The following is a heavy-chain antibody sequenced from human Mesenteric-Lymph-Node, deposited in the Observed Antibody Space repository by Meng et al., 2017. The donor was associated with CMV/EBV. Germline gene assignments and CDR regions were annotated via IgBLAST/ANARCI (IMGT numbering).Heavy chain of an antibody. J-gene: IGHJ5*02. CDR2: IIPIFGTA. CDR1: GGTVSRYA. Sequence: KASGGTVSRYAIGWVRQAPGQGLEWMGGIIPIFGTANYAQKFQGRVTITTDESTSTAYMELSSLRSEDTAVYYCALFGVVIPNWFDPWGQGTLVTVSS. V-gene: IGHV1-69*05. D-gene: IGHD3-3*01. CDR3: ALFGVVIPNWFDP.